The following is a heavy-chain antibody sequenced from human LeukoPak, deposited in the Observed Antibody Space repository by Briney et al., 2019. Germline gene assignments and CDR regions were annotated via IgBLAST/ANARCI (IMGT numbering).Heavy chain of an antibody. J-gene: IGHJ3*02. Sequence: GGSLRLSRAASGFTFSSYGMHWVRQAPGKGLEWVAVIWYDGSNKYYADSVKGRFTISRDNSKNTLYLQMSSLRAEDTAVYYCAREGYCSSTSCYASDAFDIWGQGTMVTVSS. V-gene: IGHV3-33*01. CDR2: IWYDGSNK. CDR1: GFTFSSYG. D-gene: IGHD2-2*01. CDR3: AREGYCSSTSCYASDAFDI.